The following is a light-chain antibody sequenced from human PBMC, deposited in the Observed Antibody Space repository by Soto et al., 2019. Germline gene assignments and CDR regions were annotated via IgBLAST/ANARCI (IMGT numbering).Light chain of an antibody. J-gene: IGKJ4*01. CDR2: AAS. V-gene: IGKV1-9*01. Sequence: DIQLTQSPSFLSASVGDRVTITCRASQSISSHVAWYRQKSGKAPMLLIYAASTLQSGVPSRFSGSGSGTEFTITISILHPEDFATYYCQHVDSFPLAFGGGTTVEI. CDR3: QHVDSFPLA. CDR1: QSISSH.